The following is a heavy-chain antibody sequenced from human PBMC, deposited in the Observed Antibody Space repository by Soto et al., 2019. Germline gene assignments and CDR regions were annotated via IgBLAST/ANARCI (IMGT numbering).Heavy chain of an antibody. Sequence: SQPLSLTCAISGDSVSSNSAAWNWIRQSPSRGLEWLGRTYYRSKWYNDYAVSVKSRITINPDTSKNQFSLQLNSVTPEDTAVYYCARAGIWGSYRYTDDAFDIWGQGTMVTVSS. CDR1: GDSVSSNSAA. CDR2: TYYRSKWYN. D-gene: IGHD3-16*02. J-gene: IGHJ3*02. V-gene: IGHV6-1*01. CDR3: ARAGIWGSYRYTDDAFDI.